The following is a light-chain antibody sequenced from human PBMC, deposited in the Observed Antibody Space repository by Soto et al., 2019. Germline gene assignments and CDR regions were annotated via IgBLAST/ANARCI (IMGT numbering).Light chain of an antibody. Sequence: QSVLTQPASVSGSPGQSITISCTGTSSDVGGYNYVSWYQQHPGKVPKLMIYGVSNRPSGVSNHFSGSKSGNTASLTISGLQTEDEADYYCSSYTSSSTLVFGTGTKVTVL. V-gene: IGLV2-14*01. J-gene: IGLJ1*01. CDR3: SSYTSSSTLV. CDR2: GVS. CDR1: SSDVGGYNY.